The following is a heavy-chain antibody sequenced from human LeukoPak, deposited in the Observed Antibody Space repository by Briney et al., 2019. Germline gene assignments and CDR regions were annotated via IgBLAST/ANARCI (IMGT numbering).Heavy chain of an antibody. CDR1: GYTFSGYY. V-gene: IGHV1-2*03. J-gene: IGHJ4*02. D-gene: IGHD3-22*01. CDR2: INPNRGAT. Sequence: LGASVKVSCKASGYTFSGYYMHWVRQAPGQGLEWMGWINPNRGATNYAQKFQGRVTMTRDTSIRTAYMEVSRLRSDDTAVFYCARGTNTYDFDYWGQGTQVTVSS. CDR3: ARGTNTYDFDY.